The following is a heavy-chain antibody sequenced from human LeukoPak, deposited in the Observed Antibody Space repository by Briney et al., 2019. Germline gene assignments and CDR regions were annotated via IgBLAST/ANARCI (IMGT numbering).Heavy chain of an antibody. V-gene: IGHV1-2*02. CDR1: GYTFTSYD. D-gene: IGHD5-18*01. J-gene: IGHJ3*02. CDR3: ARNTASDAFDI. Sequence: ASVKVSCKASGYTFTSYDINWVRQATGQGLEWMGWINPNSGGTNYAQKFQGRVTMTRDTSISTAYMELSRLRSDDTAVYYCARNTASDAFDIWGQGTMVTVSS. CDR2: INPNSGGT.